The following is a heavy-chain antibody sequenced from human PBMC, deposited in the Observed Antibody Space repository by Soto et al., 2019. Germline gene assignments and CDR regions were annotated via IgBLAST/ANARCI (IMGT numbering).Heavy chain of an antibody. CDR2: IWYDGSNE. Sequence: QVQLVESGGGVVQPGRSLRLSCAASGFIFSNFGMHWVRQAPGTGLEWVAVIWYDGSNEYYADSVKGRFTISKDNSKNTLYLQMNSLRAEDTAVYYCARDDIPGIAVATYGMDVWGQGTTVIVSS. D-gene: IGHD6-19*01. J-gene: IGHJ6*02. CDR1: GFIFSNFG. CDR3: ARDDIPGIAVATYGMDV. V-gene: IGHV3-33*01.